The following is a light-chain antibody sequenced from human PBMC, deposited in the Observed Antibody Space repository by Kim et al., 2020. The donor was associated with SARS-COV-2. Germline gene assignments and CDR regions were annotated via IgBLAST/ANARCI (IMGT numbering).Light chain of an antibody. J-gene: IGKJ2*01. CDR3: LQHHSYPRT. Sequence: DIQMTQSPSAMSASVGDTVTISCRASQDINQNLVWFQQKPGQVPKRLIYAASRPQSGVPSRFSGSGSGTEFTLTITSLQPEDFATYYCLQHHSYPRTFGQGTKLEI. CDR1: QDINQN. CDR2: AAS. V-gene: IGKV1-17*03.